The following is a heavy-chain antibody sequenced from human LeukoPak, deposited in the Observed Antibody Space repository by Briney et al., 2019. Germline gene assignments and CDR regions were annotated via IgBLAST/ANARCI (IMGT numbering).Heavy chain of an antibody. J-gene: IGHJ4*02. CDR3: ARNSGSYPTFDY. Sequence: SETLSLTCAVYGGSFSGYYWSWIRQPPGKGLEWIGEINHSGSTNYNPSLKSRVTISVDTSKNQFSLKLSSVTAADTAVYYCARNSGSYPTFDYWGQGTLVTVSS. CDR2: INHSGST. V-gene: IGHV4-34*01. D-gene: IGHD3-10*01. CDR1: GGSFSGYY.